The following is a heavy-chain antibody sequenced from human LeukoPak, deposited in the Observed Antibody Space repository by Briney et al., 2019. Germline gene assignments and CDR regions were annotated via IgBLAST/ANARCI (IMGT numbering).Heavy chain of an antibody. V-gene: IGHV1-46*01. CDR1: GYTFTSYY. CDR2: INPSGGST. CDR3: ARLVGATTGGYYYYYMDV. D-gene: IGHD1-26*01. Sequence: ASVKVSCKASGYTFTSYYMHWVRQAPGQGLEWMGIINPSGGSTSYAQKFQGRVTMTRDMSTSTVYMELSSLRSEDTAVYYCARLVGATTGGYYYYYMDVWGKGTTVTVSS. J-gene: IGHJ6*03.